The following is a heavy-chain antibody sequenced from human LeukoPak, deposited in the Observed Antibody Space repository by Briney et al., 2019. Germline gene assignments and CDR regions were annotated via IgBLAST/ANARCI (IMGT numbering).Heavy chain of an antibody. CDR3: ARANDYGDYSPFDY. Sequence: PSETLSLTCAVYGGSFSGYYWSWIRQPPGKGLEWIGEINHSGSTNYNPSLKSRVTISVDTSKNQFSLKLSSVTAADTAVYYCARANDYGDYSPFDYWGQGTLVTVSS. CDR2: INHSGST. D-gene: IGHD4-17*01. CDR1: GGSFSGYY. J-gene: IGHJ4*02. V-gene: IGHV4-34*01.